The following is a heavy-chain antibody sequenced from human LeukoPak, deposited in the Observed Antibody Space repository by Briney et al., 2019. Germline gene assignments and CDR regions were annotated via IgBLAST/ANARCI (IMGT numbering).Heavy chain of an antibody. J-gene: IGHJ4*02. D-gene: IGHD5-12*01. V-gene: IGHV1-69*04. Sequence: ASVKVSCKASGYTFTSYGISWVRQAPGQGLEWMGRIIPILGIANYAQKFQGRVTITADKSTSTAYMELSSLRSEDTAVYYCARDHPSFSGYDSYYWGQGTLVTVSS. CDR1: GYTFTSYG. CDR3: ARDHPSFSGYDSYY. CDR2: IIPILGIA.